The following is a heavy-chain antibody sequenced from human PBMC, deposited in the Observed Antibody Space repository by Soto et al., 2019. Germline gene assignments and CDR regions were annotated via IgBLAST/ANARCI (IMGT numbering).Heavy chain of an antibody. J-gene: IGHJ6*02. CDR1: GFTFSSYA. CDR3: AKGTVLLWFGEWVCGMDV. CDR2: ISGSGGST. D-gene: IGHD3-10*01. V-gene: IGHV3-23*01. Sequence: GGSLRLSCAASGFTFSSYAMSWVRQAPGKGLEWVSAISGSGGSTYYADSVKGRFTISRDNSKNTLYLQMNSLRAEDTAVYYCAKGTVLLWFGEWVCGMDVWGQGTTVTVSS.